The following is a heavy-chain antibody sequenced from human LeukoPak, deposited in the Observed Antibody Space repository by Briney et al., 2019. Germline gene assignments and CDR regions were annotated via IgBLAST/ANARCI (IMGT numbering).Heavy chain of an antibody. Sequence: PGGSLRLSCAASGITFSSYWMHWVRQAPGKGLVWVSRIDSDGGNTNYADSVKGRFTVSRDNAKNTLYLQMNSLRAEDTAVYYCARDDCGDYYFDYWGQGTLVTVSS. J-gene: IGHJ4*02. V-gene: IGHV3-74*01. CDR1: GITFSSYW. CDR3: ARDDCGDYYFDY. CDR2: IDSDGGNT. D-gene: IGHD4-17*01.